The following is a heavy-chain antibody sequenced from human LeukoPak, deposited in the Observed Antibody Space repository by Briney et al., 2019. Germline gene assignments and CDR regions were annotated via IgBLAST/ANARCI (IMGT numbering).Heavy chain of an antibody. J-gene: IGHJ5*02. V-gene: IGHV1-18*01. CDR3: ARDLRFIAAAVTNNWFDP. CDR1: GYTFTHYG. CDR2: INTSNGNT. D-gene: IGHD6-13*01. Sequence: ASVKVSCRTSGYTFTHYGISWVRQVPGQRPEWLGWINTSNGNTNYAPKVQGRVTMTTDTSTSTVYMELRSLRSDDTAVYYCARDLRFIAAAVTNNWFDPWGPGTLVTVSS.